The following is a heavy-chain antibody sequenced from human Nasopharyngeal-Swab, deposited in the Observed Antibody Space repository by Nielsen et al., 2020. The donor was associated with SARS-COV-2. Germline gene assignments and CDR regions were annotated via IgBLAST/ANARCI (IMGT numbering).Heavy chain of an antibody. V-gene: IGHV3-30*18. CDR3: AKTHNSYTFDH. CDR1: GVTFSGYG. J-gene: IGHJ4*02. D-gene: IGHD5-18*01. CDR2: ISYDGNNK. Sequence: GGSLRLSCAASGVTFSGYGMHWVRQAPGKGLEWVAVISYDGNNKYYADSVKGRFTISRDNSKNSPYLQLNSLRAEDTAVYYCAKTHNSYTFDHWGQGTLVTVSS.